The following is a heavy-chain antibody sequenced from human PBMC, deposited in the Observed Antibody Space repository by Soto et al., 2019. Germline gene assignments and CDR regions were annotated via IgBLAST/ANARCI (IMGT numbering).Heavy chain of an antibody. D-gene: IGHD2-15*01. Sequence: QLQLQESGSGLVKPSQTLSLTCAVSGGSISSGDYSWSWIRQPPGKGLEWIGYIYHSGSTYYNPCPKRRLPISVXXXKXXFSMKLSSVTAADTAVYYCASVYHSGYCSGGSCSGFRWFDPWGQGTLVTVSS. J-gene: IGHJ5*02. CDR1: GGSISSGDYS. CDR3: ASVYHSGYCSGGSCSGFRWFDP. CDR2: IYHSGST. V-gene: IGHV4-30-2*01.